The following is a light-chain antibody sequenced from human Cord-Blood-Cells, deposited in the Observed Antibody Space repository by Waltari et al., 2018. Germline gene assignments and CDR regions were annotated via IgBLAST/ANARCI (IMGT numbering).Light chain of an antibody. CDR2: DVS. V-gene: IGLV2-14*01. CDR1: SSDVGGYNY. J-gene: IGLJ1*01. Sequence: QSALTQSASVSGSPGQSNTISRTGTSSDVGGYNYVSWYQQHPGKAPQLMIYDVSNRPSGVSNRFSGSKYGNTASLTISGLQAEDEADYYCSSYTSSSTYVFGTGTKVTVL. CDR3: SSYTSSSTYV.